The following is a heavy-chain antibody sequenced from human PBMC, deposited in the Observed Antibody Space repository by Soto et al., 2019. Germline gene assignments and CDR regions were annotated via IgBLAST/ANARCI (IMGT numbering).Heavy chain of an antibody. Sequence: VGSLRLSGAASGFTFTNFAMSWVRQAPGKGLEWVAAIGSGRRGPHYADSVEGRFTIPRDDPTYTLYLQMNSLTAADTAVYYCAAPRAPVARTRYFDPWGQGTPVTVSS. D-gene: IGHD6-19*01. CDR3: AAPRAPVARTRYFDP. CDR2: IGSGRRGP. V-gene: IGHV3-23*01. CDR1: GFTFTNFA. J-gene: IGHJ5*02.